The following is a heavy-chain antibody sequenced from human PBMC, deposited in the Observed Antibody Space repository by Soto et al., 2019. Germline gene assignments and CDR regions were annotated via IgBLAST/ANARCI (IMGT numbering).Heavy chain of an antibody. D-gene: IGHD1-1*01. Sequence: QVQLVESGGGVVQPGRSLRLSCVASGFTFSDYGMQWVRQAPGKGLEWVAIILYDGSYKYYADSVKGRFTISRENSKNTLYLEMNNLRAEDSSLYYCAKHSYNSAIDYWGQGTLVTVSS. CDR1: GFTFSDYG. CDR3: AKHSYNSAIDY. J-gene: IGHJ4*02. CDR2: ILYDGSYK. V-gene: IGHV3-30*18.